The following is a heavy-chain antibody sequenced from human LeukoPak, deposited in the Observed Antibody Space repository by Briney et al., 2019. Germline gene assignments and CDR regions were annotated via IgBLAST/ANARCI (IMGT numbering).Heavy chain of an antibody. CDR2: ISYDGSNT. D-gene: IGHD2-15*01. J-gene: IGHJ4*02. V-gene: IGHV3-30-3*01. CDR1: GFTFSSYA. Sequence: PGRSLRLSCAASGFTFSSYAMHWVRQAPGKGLEWVAVISYDGSNTYYADSVKGRFTISRDNSKNTLYLQMNSLRAEDTAVYYCAKEGGPPPYFDYWGQGTLVTVSS. CDR3: AKEGGPPPYFDY.